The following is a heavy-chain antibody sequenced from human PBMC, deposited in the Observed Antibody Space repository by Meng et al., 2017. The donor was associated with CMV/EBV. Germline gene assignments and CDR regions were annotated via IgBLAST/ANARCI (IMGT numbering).Heavy chain of an antibody. CDR3: ARGAGMVSGWYWDDY. Sequence: SVKVSCKASGGTFSSYAISWVRQAPGQGLEWMGGIIPIFGTANYAQKFQGRVTITTDESTSTAYMELSSLRSEDTAVYYCARGAGMVSGWYWDDYWGQGTLVTVSS. J-gene: IGHJ4*02. V-gene: IGHV1-69*05. CDR1: GGTFSSYA. CDR2: IIPIFGTA. D-gene: IGHD6-19*01.